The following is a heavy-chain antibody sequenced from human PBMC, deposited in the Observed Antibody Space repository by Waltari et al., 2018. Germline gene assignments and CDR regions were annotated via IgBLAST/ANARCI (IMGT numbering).Heavy chain of an antibody. CDR2: ISSSSSST. CDR3: ARDPYSSSHY. Sequence: EVQLVASGGGLVQPGGSLRLSCVASGFLFSSDNMNWVRQAPGKGLEWVSYISSSSSSTYYAGSVKGRFTISRDNAKNSLYLEMNSLRAEDTAVYYCARDPYSSSHYWGQGTLVTVSS. V-gene: IGHV3-48*01. CDR1: GFLFSSDN. D-gene: IGHD6-6*01. J-gene: IGHJ4*02.